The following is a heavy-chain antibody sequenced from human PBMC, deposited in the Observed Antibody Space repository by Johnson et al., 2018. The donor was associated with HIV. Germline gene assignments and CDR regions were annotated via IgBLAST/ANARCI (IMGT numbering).Heavy chain of an antibody. J-gene: IGHJ3*01. CDR2: ISSSGSTI. CDR3: AREGVSGSYYDAVDL. D-gene: IGHD1-26*01. Sequence: QMLLVESGGGLVKPGGSLRLSCAASGFTFSDYYMSWIRQAPGKGLEWVSYISSSGSTIYYADSVKGRFTISRDNSKNTLFLQMDSLRADDTAVYYCAREGVSGSYYDAVDLWGQGTMVTVSS. CDR1: GFTFSDYY. V-gene: IGHV3-11*04.